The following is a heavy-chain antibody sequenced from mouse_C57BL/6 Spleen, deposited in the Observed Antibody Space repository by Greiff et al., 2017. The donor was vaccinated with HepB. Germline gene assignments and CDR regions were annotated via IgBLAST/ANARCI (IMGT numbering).Heavy chain of an antibody. D-gene: IGHD1-1*01. CDR1: GYAFSSSW. CDR3: ARWGRTVVFDY. J-gene: IGHJ2*01. V-gene: IGHV1-82*01. Sequence: VQLQQSGPELVKPGASVKISCKASGYAFSSSWMNWVKQRPGKGLEWIGRIYPGDGDTNYNGKFKGKATLTADKSSSTAYMQLSSLTSEDSAVYFCARWGRTVVFDYWGQGTTLTVSS. CDR2: IYPGDGDT.